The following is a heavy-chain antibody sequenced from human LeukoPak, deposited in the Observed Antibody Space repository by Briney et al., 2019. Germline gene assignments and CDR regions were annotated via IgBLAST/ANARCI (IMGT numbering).Heavy chain of an antibody. CDR3: ARDPDFDY. V-gene: IGHV3-23*01. CDR2: ISGSGGST. CDR1: GFTFTNYA. J-gene: IGHJ4*02. Sequence: GSLRLSCAASGFTFTNYAMTWVRQAPGKGLEWVSAISGSGGSTSYAQKFQGRVTMTRDTSTSTVYMELSSLRSEDTAVYYCARDPDFDYWGQGTLVTVSS.